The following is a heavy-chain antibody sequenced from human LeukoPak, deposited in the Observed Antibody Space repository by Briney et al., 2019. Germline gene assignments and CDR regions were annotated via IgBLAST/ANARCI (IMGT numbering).Heavy chain of an antibody. CDR1: GYTLTELS. CDR3: ARRSIAGTTGWAYYFDY. D-gene: IGHD1-7*01. V-gene: IGHV1-69*13. J-gene: IGHJ4*02. Sequence: ASVKVSCKVSGYTLTELSMHWVRQAPGQGLEWMGGIIPIFGTANYAQKFQGRVTITADESTSTAYMELSSLRSEDTAVYYCARRSIAGTTGWAYYFDYWGQGTLVTVSS. CDR2: IIPIFGTA.